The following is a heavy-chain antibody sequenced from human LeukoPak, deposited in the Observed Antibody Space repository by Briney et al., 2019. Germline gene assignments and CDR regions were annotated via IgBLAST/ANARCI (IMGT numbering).Heavy chain of an antibody. CDR3: VTSIALAGWGAFDI. CDR1: GASISSGHW. D-gene: IGHD6-19*01. V-gene: IGHV4-4*02. J-gene: IGHJ3*02. Sequence: KPSGTLSLTCAVSGASISSGHWWSWVRQPPGKGLEWIGGIFHSGTTNYNASLKSRVTISVDNSKNQFSLKLSSLTAADTAVYYCVTSIALAGWGAFDIWGQGTMVTVSS. CDR2: IFHSGTT.